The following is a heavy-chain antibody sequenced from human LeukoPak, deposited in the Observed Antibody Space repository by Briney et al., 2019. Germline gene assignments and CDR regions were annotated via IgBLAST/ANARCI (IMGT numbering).Heavy chain of an antibody. CDR2: IYYSGST. V-gene: IGHV4-59*08. CDR1: GGSMSSFY. Sequence: SETLSLTCTVSGGSMSSFYWTWIRQPPGKSLEWIGYIYYSGSTNYNPSLKSRVTISVDTSKNQFSLKLSSVTAADTAVYYCARHVWLQPFDYWGQGTLVTVSS. J-gene: IGHJ4*02. CDR3: ARHVWLQPFDY. D-gene: IGHD3-9*01.